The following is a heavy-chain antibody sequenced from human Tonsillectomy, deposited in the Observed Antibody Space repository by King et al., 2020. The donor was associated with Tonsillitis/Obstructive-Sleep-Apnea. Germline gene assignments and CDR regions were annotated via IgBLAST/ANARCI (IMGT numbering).Heavy chain of an antibody. CDR1: GGSVSSGSYY. Sequence: VQLQESGPGLVKPSETLSLTCTVSGGSVSSGSYYWSWIRQPPGKGLEWIGYIYYSGTTNYNPSLKSRVTISVDTSKNHFSLRLSSVTAADTAVYYCARYDTHSSSSVGFDYWGQGTLVTVSS. D-gene: IGHD6-6*01. CDR3: ARYDTHSSSSVGFDY. J-gene: IGHJ4*02. CDR2: IYYSGTT. V-gene: IGHV4-61*03.